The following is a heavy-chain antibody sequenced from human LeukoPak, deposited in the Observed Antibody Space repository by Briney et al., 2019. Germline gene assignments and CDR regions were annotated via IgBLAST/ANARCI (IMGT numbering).Heavy chain of an antibody. Sequence: GGSLRLSCAASGFSFTNYNMHWVRQAPGKGREWVSYISSSSKTIYYADSVKGRFTISRDNAKNSLYLQMNSLRAEDTAVYYCARGYCSGTTCLDYWGQGTLVTVSS. CDR1: GFSFTNYN. CDR3: ARGYCSGTTCLDY. V-gene: IGHV3-48*04. J-gene: IGHJ4*02. D-gene: IGHD2-2*01. CDR2: ISSSSKTI.